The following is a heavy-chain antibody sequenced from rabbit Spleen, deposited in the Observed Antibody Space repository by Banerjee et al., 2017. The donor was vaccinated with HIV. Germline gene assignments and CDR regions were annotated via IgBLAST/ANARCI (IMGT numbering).Heavy chain of an antibody. V-gene: IGHV1S40*01. CDR2: IYAGSSGST. J-gene: IGHJ6*01. Sequence: QSLEESGGGLVKPGASLTLTCKASGFSFNSGYDICWVRQAPGKGLEWIACIYAGSSGSTYSAIWAKGRFTISKTSSTTVTLQMTNLTAADTATYFCARDTGTSFSTYGMDLWGPGTL. D-gene: IGHD7-1*01. CDR1: GFSFNSGYD. CDR3: ARDTGTSFSTYGMDL.